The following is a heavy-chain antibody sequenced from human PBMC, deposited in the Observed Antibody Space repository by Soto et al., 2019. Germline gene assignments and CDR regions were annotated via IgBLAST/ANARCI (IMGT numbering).Heavy chain of an antibody. D-gene: IGHD4-17*01. V-gene: IGHV3-33*01. J-gene: IGHJ6*02. CDR2: IWYDGSNK. CDR3: ARDLPTVRYYGIDV. CDR1: GFTFSSYG. Sequence: QVQLVESGGGVVQPGRSLRLSCAASGFTFSSYGMHWVRQAPGKGLEWVAVIWYDGSNKYYADSVKGRFTISRDNSKNTLYLQMNSLRAEDTAAYYCARDLPTVRYYGIDVWGQGTTVTVSS.